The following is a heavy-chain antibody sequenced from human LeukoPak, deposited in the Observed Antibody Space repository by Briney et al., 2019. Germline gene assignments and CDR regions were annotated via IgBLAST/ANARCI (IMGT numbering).Heavy chain of an antibody. D-gene: IGHD6-13*01. J-gene: IGHJ4*02. CDR3: AKDTQSIAAAGGFDY. Sequence: QPGRSLRLSCAASGFTFDDYAMHWVRQAPGKGLEWVSGISWNSGSIGYADSVKGRFTISRDNAKNSLYLQMNSLRAEDMALYYCAKDTQSIAAAGGFDYWGQGTLVTVSS. CDR2: ISWNSGSI. CDR1: GFTFDDYA. V-gene: IGHV3-9*03.